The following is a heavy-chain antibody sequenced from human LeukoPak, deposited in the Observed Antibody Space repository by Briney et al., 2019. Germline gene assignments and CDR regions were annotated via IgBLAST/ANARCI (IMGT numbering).Heavy chain of an antibody. J-gene: IGHJ3*02. D-gene: IGHD6-19*01. CDR3: ARGSQDSSGWYDAFDI. V-gene: IGHV5-51*01. Sequence: GESLKISCKGSGYSFTSYWIGWVRQMPGKGLELMGIIYPGDSDTRYSPSFQSQVTISADKSISTAYLQWSSLKASDTAMYYCARGSQDSSGWYDAFDIWGQGTMVTVST. CDR2: IYPGDSDT. CDR1: GYSFTSYW.